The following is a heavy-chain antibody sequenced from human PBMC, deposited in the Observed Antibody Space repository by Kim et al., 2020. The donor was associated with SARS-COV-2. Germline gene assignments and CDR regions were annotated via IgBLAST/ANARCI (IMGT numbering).Heavy chain of an antibody. D-gene: IGHD1-26*01. V-gene: IGHV3-30*05. CDR3: ARTFSGSYYYGMDV. Sequence: YAESVQGRLAITRDNAKNAQYLQMNGLRGVGTAVYYCARTFSGSYYYGMDVWGQGTTVTVSS. J-gene: IGHJ6*02.